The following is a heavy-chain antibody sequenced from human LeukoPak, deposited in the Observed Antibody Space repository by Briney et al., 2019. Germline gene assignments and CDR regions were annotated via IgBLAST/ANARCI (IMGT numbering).Heavy chain of an antibody. Sequence: ASVKVSCKASGYTFTGYYMHWVRQAPGQGLERMGWINPNSGGTNYAQKFQGRVTMTRDTSISTAYMELSRLRSDDTAVYYCARRMVRGVIMTDWFDPWGQGTLVTVSS. CDR1: GYTFTGYY. V-gene: IGHV1-2*02. CDR3: ARRMVRGVIMTDWFDP. J-gene: IGHJ5*02. CDR2: INPNSGGT. D-gene: IGHD3-10*01.